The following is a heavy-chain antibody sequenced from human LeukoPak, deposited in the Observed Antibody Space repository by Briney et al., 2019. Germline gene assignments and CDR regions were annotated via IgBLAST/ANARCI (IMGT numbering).Heavy chain of an antibody. CDR3: AGIAVAGRDPFDY. D-gene: IGHD6-19*01. J-gene: IGHJ4*02. Sequence: PSETLSLTCAVYGGSFSGYYWSWIRQPPGKGLEWIGEINHSGSTNYNPSLKSRVTISVDTSKNQFSLKLSSVTAADTAVYYCAGIAVAGRDPFDYWGQGTLVTVSS. CDR2: INHSGST. V-gene: IGHV4-34*01. CDR1: GGSFSGYY.